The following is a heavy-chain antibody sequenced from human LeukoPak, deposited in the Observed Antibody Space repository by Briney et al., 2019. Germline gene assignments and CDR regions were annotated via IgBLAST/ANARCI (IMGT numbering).Heavy chain of an antibody. J-gene: IGHJ1*01. D-gene: IGHD6-13*01. Sequence: SGGSLRLSCAASGFTVSSNYMSWVRQAPGKGLEWVSVIYSGGSTYYADSVKGRFTISRDNSKNTLYLQMSSLRSEDTAVYYCAVTEYSSSWYQPLTRYFQHWGQGTLVTASS. CDR2: IYSGGST. CDR3: AVTEYSSSWYQPLTRYFQH. CDR1: GFTVSSNY. V-gene: IGHV3-53*05.